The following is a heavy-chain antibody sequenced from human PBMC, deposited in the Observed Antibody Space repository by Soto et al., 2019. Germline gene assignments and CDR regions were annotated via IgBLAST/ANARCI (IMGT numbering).Heavy chain of an antibody. V-gene: IGHV3-21*01. J-gene: IGHJ4*02. CDR2: ISSSSSYI. D-gene: IGHD6-19*01. CDR3: ARSPLYSSGWYGRY. CDR1: GFTFSSYS. Sequence: VSLRVSCAASGFTFSSYSMNWVRQAPGKGLEWVSSISSSSSYIYYADSVKGRFTISRDNAKNSLYLQMNSLRAEDTAVYYCARSPLYSSGWYGRYWGQGTLVTGSS.